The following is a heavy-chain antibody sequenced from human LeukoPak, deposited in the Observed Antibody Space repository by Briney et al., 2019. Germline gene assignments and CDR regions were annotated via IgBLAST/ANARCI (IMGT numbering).Heavy chain of an antibody. CDR1: GFTFSSYS. CDR2: ISSSSSTI. Sequence: PGGSLRLSCASSGFTFSSYSMKWLPQARGKGGEGGSYISSSSSTIYYADSVRGLFTISRDNSKNTLYLKMNSLRAEDTAVYYCARAISEESVWGQGTLVTVSS. CDR3: ARAISEESV. D-gene: IGHD3-10*01. V-gene: IGHV3-48*01. J-gene: IGHJ4*02.